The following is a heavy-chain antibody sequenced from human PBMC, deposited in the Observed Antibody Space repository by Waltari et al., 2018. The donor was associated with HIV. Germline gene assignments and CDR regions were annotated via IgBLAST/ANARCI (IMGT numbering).Heavy chain of an antibody. J-gene: IGHJ6*02. CDR2: INHSGRS. CDR3: ARASDTRSLIVVPSGWTSRHYGLDV. Sequence: QVQLEQWGAGVLKPSETLSLTCAVYGGSFSGYYWTWIRQPPGKGLEWIGEINHSGRSNHNPSLGSRVILSVDTSKNQFFLNLGSMAAADTGVYYCARASDTRSLIVVPSGWTSRHYGLDVWGRGTTVTVS. CDR1: GGSFSGYY. D-gene: IGHD3-22*01. V-gene: IGHV4-34*01.